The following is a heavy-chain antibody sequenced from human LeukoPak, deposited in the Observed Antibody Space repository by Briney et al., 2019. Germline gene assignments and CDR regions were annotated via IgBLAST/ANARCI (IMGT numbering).Heavy chain of an antibody. J-gene: IGHJ6*02. D-gene: IGHD3-9*01. V-gene: IGHV3-66*04. CDR1: EFTVSNNY. CDR3: AKLDILTGYSPYV. Sequence: SGGSLRLSCTASEFTVSNNYMSWVRQAPGKGLEWVSVIYSGGRTNYADSVRGRFSISRDNSKNTMYLQMNSLRVEDTAVYYCAKLDILTGYSPYVWGQGTTVTVSS. CDR2: IYSGGRT.